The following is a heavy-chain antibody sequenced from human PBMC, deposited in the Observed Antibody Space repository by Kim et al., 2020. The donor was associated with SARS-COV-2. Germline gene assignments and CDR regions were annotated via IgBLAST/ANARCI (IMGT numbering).Heavy chain of an antibody. CDR3: ATSSVFCTNGVCYVTRDYPHRIDP. CDR2: FDPDDGET. CDR1: GYTLTELS. V-gene: IGHV1-24*01. Sequence: ASVKVSCKVSGYTLTELSMHWVRQAPGKGLEWMGGFDPDDGETIYAQKFQGRVTMTEETSTDTAYMKLSSLRSEDTAVYYCATSSVFCTNGVCYVTRDYPHRIDPWGQGTLVTVSS. D-gene: IGHD2-8*01. J-gene: IGHJ5*02.